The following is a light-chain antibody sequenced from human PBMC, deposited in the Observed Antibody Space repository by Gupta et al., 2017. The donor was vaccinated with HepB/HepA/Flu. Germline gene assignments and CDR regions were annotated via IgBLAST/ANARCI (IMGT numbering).Light chain of an antibody. CDR3: QQYGSSPET. Sequence: EIVLTQSPGTLSLSPAERATLSCRASQSVSSNYLAWYQQKPGQAPRLLIYGVSSRATGIPDRFSGSGSGTDFTLTISRLEPEDFAVYYCQQYGSSPETFGQGTKVEIK. CDR2: GVS. CDR1: QSVSSNY. V-gene: IGKV3-20*01. J-gene: IGKJ1*01.